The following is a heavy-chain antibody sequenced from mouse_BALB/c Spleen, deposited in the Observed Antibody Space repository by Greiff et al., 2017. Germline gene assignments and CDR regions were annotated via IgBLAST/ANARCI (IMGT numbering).Heavy chain of an antibody. Sequence: EVKLVQPGGGLVKPGGSLKLSCAASGFTFTSYSMSWVRQSPEKRLEWVAEISSGGSYTYYPDTLTGRFTISRDNTKNTLYLKMSSLRSEDAAMFYCARDSYGYDYRGQGTTLTVSS. D-gene: IGHD1-2*01. CDR2: ISSGGSYT. CDR3: ARDSYGYDY. V-gene: IGHV5-9-4*01. CDR1: GFTFTSYS. J-gene: IGHJ2*01.